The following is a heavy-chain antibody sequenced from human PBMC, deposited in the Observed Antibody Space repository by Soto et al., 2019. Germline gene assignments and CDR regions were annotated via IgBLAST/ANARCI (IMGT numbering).Heavy chain of an antibody. CDR1: GYTFTSYG. Sequence: APVKGSCKASGYTFTSYGIHWVRQAPGQRLEGMGWINAANGDTKYSPKFQCRVTITRDTPASTAYMELSSLRSEHPAEYYSLRRHGSATRIDWFDHWGQGTLDTISS. CDR2: INAANGDT. V-gene: IGHV1-3*01. CDR3: LRRHGSATRIDWFDH. D-gene: IGHD6-6*01. J-gene: IGHJ5*02.